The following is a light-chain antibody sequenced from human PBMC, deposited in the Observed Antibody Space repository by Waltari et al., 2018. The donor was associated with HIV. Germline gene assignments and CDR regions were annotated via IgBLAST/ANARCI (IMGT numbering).Light chain of an antibody. CDR1: QDIGNA. Sequence: DIQMTPSPSSLSASVGDRVTITCRASQDIGNALDWYQQKSGKAPKRLIYGASSLQSGVPSRFSGSGSGTEFTLTIYNLQPEDFATYYCLQHKTYLGTFGPGTKVDIQ. J-gene: IGKJ3*01. CDR3: LQHKTYLGT. V-gene: IGKV1-17*02. CDR2: GAS.